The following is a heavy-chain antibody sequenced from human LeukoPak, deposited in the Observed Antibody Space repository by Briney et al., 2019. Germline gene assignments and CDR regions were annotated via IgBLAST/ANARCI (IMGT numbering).Heavy chain of an antibody. D-gene: IGHD3-10*01. V-gene: IGHV1-2*02. J-gene: IGHJ4*02. CDR1: VYSVTGSY. CDR3: AGGSSVVLRECFGSGSVYNLGH. Sequence: ASVKVSFTSSVYSVTGSYIHWIRQAPGQGLEWMGWINPNSGGTNYAQKFQGRVTMTRDTSISTAYMELNRLRSDDTAVYYCAGGSSVVLRECFGSGSVYNLGHWGQGTLVTVSS. CDR2: INPNSGGT.